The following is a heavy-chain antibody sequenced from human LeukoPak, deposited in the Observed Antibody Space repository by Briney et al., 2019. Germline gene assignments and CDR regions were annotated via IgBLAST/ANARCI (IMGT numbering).Heavy chain of an antibody. CDR2: INPNSGGT. CDR1: GYTFTGYY. D-gene: IGHD1-26*01. CDR3: AREVRGSYSFDL. V-gene: IGHV1-2*02. Sequence: ASVRVSCKASGYTFTGYYIHWVRQAPGQGLEWMGWINPNSGGTNYAQRFQGRVTMTRDTSISTAYMELSRLRSDDTAVYYCAREVRGSYSFDLWGQGTLVTVSS. J-gene: IGHJ4*02.